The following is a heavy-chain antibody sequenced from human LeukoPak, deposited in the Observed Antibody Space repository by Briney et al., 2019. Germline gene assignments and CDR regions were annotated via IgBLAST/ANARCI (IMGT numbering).Heavy chain of an antibody. V-gene: IGHV1-2*02. CDR2: INPNSGGT. D-gene: IGHD2/OR15-2a*01. J-gene: IGHJ5*02. Sequence: ASVKVSCKASGYTFTVYYMHWVRQAPGQGLEWMGWINPNSGGTNYAQKFQGRVTMTRDTSTSTAYMELSGLRSEDTAIYYCVRVRPFTPNWFDPWGQGTLVTVSS. CDR1: GYTFTVYY. CDR3: VRVRPFTPNWFDP.